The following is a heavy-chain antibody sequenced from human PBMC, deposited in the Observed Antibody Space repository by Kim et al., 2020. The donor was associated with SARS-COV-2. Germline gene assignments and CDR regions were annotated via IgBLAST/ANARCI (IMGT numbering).Heavy chain of an antibody. J-gene: IGHJ2*01. V-gene: IGHV3-15*01. Sequence: YAEPVKSRSTTSSDESKNTRYLQMDSLKTEDTAVYYCTRMMSRPRWYFDLWGRGTLVTVSS. CDR3: TRMMSRPRWYFDL. D-gene: IGHD3-16*01.